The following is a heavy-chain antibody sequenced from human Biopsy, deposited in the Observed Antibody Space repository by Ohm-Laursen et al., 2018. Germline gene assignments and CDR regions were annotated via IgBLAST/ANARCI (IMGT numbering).Heavy chain of an antibody. CDR1: GYTFTGYH. CDR3: TRGGYYYDSLAYYYWFDP. V-gene: IGHV1-2*02. Sequence: SVKVSRKASGYTFTGYHVHWVRQAPGQGLEWMGWINAKTGDTNYAQKFQGRVTMTRDTSISTAYVDLSSLRSDDTAVYYCTRGGYYYDSLAYYYWFDPWGQGTLVTVSS. CDR2: INAKTGDT. D-gene: IGHD3-22*01. J-gene: IGHJ5*02.